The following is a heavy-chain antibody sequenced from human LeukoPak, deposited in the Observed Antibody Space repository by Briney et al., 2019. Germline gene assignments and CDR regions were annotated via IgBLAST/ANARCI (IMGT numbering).Heavy chain of an antibody. CDR3: ARGLGSGWYYCYYGMDV. Sequence: GASVKVSCKASGYTLTSYDINWVRQATGQGLEWMGWMNPNSGNTGYAQKFQGRVTMTRNTSISTAYMELSSLRSEDTAVYYCARGLGSGWYYCYYGMDVWGQGTTVTVSS. CDR2: MNPNSGNT. CDR1: GYTLTSYD. D-gene: IGHD6-19*01. J-gene: IGHJ6*02. V-gene: IGHV1-8*01.